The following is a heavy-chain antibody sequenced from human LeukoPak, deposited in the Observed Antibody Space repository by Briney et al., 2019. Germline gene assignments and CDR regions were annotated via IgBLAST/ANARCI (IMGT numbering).Heavy chain of an antibody. D-gene: IGHD6-25*01. J-gene: IGHJ5*02. Sequence: ASLKVSCKASGYTFTSYAMHWVRQAPGQRLEWMGWINGGNGNTKYSQKLQGRVTITRDTSATTAYMELRSLRSEDTAVFYCARGPPRLNWFDPWGQGTLVTVSS. V-gene: IGHV1-3*01. CDR3: ARGPPRLNWFDP. CDR1: GYTFTSYA. CDR2: INGGNGNT.